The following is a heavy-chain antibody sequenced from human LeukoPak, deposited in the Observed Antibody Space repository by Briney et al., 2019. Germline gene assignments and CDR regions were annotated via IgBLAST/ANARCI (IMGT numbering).Heavy chain of an antibody. CDR3: ARDPFCSSSTGCYFADWFDP. CDR2: ITWNADKT. J-gene: IGHJ5*02. Sequence: VGSLRLSCTAYAFKFYDYDMGWVGQVPGQGREWVSGITWNADKTGYAESVRGRLTISRDNTKKPVSLQMSSLRAEDTALYYCARDPFCSSSTGCYFADWFDPWGQGTLVTVSS. D-gene: IGHD2-2*01. V-gene: IGHV3-20*04. CDR1: AFKFYDYD.